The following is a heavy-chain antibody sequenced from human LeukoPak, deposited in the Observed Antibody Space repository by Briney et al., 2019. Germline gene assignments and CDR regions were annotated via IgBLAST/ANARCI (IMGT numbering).Heavy chain of an antibody. Sequence: SETLSLTCTVSGGSTSSGSYYGSWIRQPAGKGLEWTGHIYTSGSTNYNPSLRSRVTMSVDTSKNQFSLKLSSVTAADTAVYYCASDRPFITIFVRMDAFDIWGQGTMVTVSS. V-gene: IGHV4-61*09. D-gene: IGHD3-3*01. CDR1: GGSTSSGSYY. CDR2: IYTSGST. J-gene: IGHJ3*02. CDR3: ASDRPFITIFVRMDAFDI.